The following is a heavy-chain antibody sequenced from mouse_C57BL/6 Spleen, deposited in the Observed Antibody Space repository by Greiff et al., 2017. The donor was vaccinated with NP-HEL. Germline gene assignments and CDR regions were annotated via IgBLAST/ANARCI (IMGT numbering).Heavy chain of an antibody. CDR2: IDPEDGDT. D-gene: IGHD2-4*01. J-gene: IGHJ2*01. V-gene: IGHV14-1*01. CDR3: TTGLRRDFDY. CDR1: GFNIKDYY. Sequence: VQLQQSGAELVRPGASVKLSCTASGFNIKDYYMHWVKQRPEQGLEWIGRIDPEDGDTEYAPKFQGKATLTVDTSSNTAYLQLSSLTAEDTAIYYCTTGLRRDFDYWGQGTTLTVSS.